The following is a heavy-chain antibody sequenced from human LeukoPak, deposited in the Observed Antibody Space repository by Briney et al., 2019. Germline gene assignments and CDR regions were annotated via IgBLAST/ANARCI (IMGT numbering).Heavy chain of an antibody. D-gene: IGHD3-22*01. V-gene: IGHV1-69*05. J-gene: IGHJ3*02. CDR3: ARLRDSSGYRNRPDAFDI. CDR2: IIPIFGTA. CDR1: GGTFSSYA. Sequence: ASVKVSCKASGGTFSSYAISWVRQAPGQGLEWMGGIIPIFGTANYAQKFQGRVTITTDESTSTAYMELSSLRSEDTAVYYCARLRDSSGYRNRPDAFDIWGQGTMVTVSS.